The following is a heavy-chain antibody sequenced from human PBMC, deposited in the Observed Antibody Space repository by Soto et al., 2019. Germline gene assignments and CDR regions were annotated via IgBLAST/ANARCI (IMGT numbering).Heavy chain of an antibody. CDR3: AKDQASGQGSFDS. CDR2: ISYDGSNQ. J-gene: IGHJ4*02. CDR1: GFTFNIYG. Sequence: WESLRLSCAASGFTFNIYGMHWVRQAPDKGLEWVALISYDGSNQYYADSVKGRFTISRDNSKNTLFLQMNSLRADDTAVYYCAKDQASGQGSFDSWGQGTLVT. V-gene: IGHV3-30*18.